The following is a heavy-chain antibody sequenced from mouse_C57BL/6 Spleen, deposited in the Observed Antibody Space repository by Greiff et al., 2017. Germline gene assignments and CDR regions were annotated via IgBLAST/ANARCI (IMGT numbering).Heavy chain of an antibody. V-gene: IGHV1-50*01. CDR1: GYTFTSYW. D-gene: IGHD3-1*01. Sequence: VQLQQPGAELVKPGASVKLSCKASGYTFTSYWMQWVKQRPGQGLEWIGEIDPSDSYTNYNQKFKGKATLTVDTSSSTAYMQLSSLTSEDSAVYYCARRVLGGDYWGQGTTLTVSS. CDR2: IDPSDSYT. J-gene: IGHJ2*01. CDR3: ARRVLGGDY.